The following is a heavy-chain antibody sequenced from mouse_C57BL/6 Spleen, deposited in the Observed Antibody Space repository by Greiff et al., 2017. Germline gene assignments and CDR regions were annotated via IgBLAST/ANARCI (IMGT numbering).Heavy chain of an antibody. CDR2: IWSGGST. CDR1: GFSLTSYG. Sequence: VKLMESGPGLVQPSQSLSITCTVSGFSLTSYGVHWVRQSPGKGLEWLGVIWSGGSTDYNAAFISRLSISKDNSKSQVFFKMNSLQADDTAIYYCATLYSSYRYFDVWGTGTTVTVSS. CDR3: ATLYSSYRYFDV. D-gene: IGHD2-5*01. V-gene: IGHV2-2*01. J-gene: IGHJ1*03.